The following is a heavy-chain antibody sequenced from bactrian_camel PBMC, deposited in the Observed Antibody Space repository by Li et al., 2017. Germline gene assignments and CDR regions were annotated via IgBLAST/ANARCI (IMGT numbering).Heavy chain of an antibody. Sequence: HVQLVESGGGSVQAGETLRLSCTASGFTFDEADMGWYRQGLGNECKLVSKISNDGTTYYADSVKGRFTISRDNTKNTVYLQLNGLKTEDMAMYYCAKLDGEILFNWGQGTQVTVS. V-gene: IGHV3S60*01. D-gene: IGHD2*01. CDR1: GFTFDEAD. CDR2: ISNDGTT. J-gene: IGHJ4*01. CDR3: AKLDGEILFN.